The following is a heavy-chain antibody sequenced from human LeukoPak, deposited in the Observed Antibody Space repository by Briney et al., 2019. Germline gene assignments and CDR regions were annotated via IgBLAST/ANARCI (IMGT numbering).Heavy chain of an antibody. CDR3: STTYYYDSSEGY. Sequence: GGSLRLSCAASGFTFSNAWMNWVRQALGKGLEWVGRIKSKTDGGTTDYAAPVKGRFTISRDDSKNTLYLQMNSLKTEDTAVYYCSTTYYYDSSEGYWGQGTLVTVSS. CDR1: GFTFSNAW. D-gene: IGHD3-22*01. CDR2: IKSKTDGGTT. V-gene: IGHV3-15*07. J-gene: IGHJ4*02.